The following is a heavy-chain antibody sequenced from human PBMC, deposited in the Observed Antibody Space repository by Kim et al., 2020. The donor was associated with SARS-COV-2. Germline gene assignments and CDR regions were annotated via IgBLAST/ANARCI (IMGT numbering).Heavy chain of an antibody. V-gene: IGHV3-7*04. Sequence: GDEKDYVDSVKGRFTISRDNAKNSVYLQMNSLRAEDTAVYYCARGHYFNSWGQGTLVTVSS. CDR3: ARGHYFNS. J-gene: IGHJ4*02. CDR2: GDEK.